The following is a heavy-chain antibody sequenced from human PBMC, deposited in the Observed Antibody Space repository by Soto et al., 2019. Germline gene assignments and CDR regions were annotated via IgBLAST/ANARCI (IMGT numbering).Heavy chain of an antibody. J-gene: IGHJ4*02. V-gene: IGHV3-7*01. CDR3: VRDFVVRAKLLNF. D-gene: IGHD2-21*01. Sequence: GGSLRLSCAASGFTVSSNYMNWVRQAPGKGLEWVANIKEDGSEKHYVDSVKGRFTISRDNAKNSLYLQMNSLRVEDTAVYFFVRDFVVRAKLLNFWGQGDLVTVS. CDR1: GFTVSSNY. CDR2: IKEDGSEK.